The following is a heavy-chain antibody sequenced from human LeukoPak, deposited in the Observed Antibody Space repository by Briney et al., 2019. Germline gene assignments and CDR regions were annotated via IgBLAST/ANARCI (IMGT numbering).Heavy chain of an antibody. CDR2: MNPNSGNT. D-gene: IGHD6-19*01. V-gene: IGHV1-8*01. J-gene: IGHJ6*02. CDR3: ARGLGGAVAGTWGYYYYYGMDV. Sequence: ASVKVSCKASGYTFTSYDINWVRQATGQGLEWMGWMNPNSGNTGYAQNFQGRVTMTRNTSISTDYMELSSLRSEDTAVYYCARGLGGAVAGTWGYYYYYGMDVWGQGTTVTVSS. CDR1: GYTFTSYD.